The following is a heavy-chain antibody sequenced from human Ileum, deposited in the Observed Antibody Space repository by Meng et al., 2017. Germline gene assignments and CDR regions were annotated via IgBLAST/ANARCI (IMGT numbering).Heavy chain of an antibody. CDR1: GSSFTSYA. D-gene: IGHD2-15*01. V-gene: IGHV7-4-1*02. J-gene: IGHJ4*02. CDR3: ARVVGYCSVGSCHSAY. CDR2: LNTNTGNP. Sequence: LVQSGSELNGPVASVKVSCKGSGSSFTSYAINWLRQAPGQGLEWMGWLNTNTGNPTYAQDFTGRFVFSLATSVSTAYLQISSLESEDTAVYFCARVVGYCSVGSCHSAYWGQGTLVTVSS.